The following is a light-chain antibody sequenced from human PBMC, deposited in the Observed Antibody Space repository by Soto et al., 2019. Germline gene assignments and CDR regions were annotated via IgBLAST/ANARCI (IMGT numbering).Light chain of an antibody. V-gene: IGKV3-15*01. J-gene: IGKJ2*01. Sequence: DIVMTQSPVTLSVSPGERATLSWRASQSVSSNLAWYQQKPGQSPRLLLYGSSTRATGIPARFRGSGSGTEFTLTISSLQSEDFAVYYCQQYNNWPHTFGQGTKLKIK. CDR2: GSS. CDR1: QSVSSN. CDR3: QQYNNWPHT.